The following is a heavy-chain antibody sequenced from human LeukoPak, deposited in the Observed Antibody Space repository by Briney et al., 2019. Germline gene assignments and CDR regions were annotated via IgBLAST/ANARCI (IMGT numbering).Heavy chain of an antibody. D-gene: IGHD3-10*01. CDR3: AKELDYGSGSYYDAFDI. V-gene: IGHV3-9*01. CDR2: ISWNSGSI. Sequence: PGRSLRLSCAASGFTFDDYAMHWVRQAPGKGLEWVSGISWNSGSIGYADSVKGRFTISRDNAKNSLYLQMNSLRAEDTALYYCAKELDYGSGSYYDAFDIWGQGTMVTVSS. CDR1: GFTFDDYA. J-gene: IGHJ3*02.